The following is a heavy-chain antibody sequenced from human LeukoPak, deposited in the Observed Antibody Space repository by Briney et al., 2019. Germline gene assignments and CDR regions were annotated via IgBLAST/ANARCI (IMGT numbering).Heavy chain of an antibody. CDR3: ARGSVRQDNWFDP. J-gene: IGHJ5*02. CDR2: IYYGGSA. CDR1: GGSITSSGFY. V-gene: IGHV4-39*07. D-gene: IGHD3-10*02. Sequence: SDTLSLTCTVSGGSITSSGFYWGWIRQPPGKGLEWIGNIYYGGSAYYNPSLKSRVTISVDTSKNQFSLKLSSVTAADTAVYYCARGSVRQDNWFDPWGQGTLVTVSS.